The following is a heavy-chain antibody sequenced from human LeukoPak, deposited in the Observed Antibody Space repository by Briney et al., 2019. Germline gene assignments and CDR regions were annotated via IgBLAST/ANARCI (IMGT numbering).Heavy chain of an antibody. CDR1: GDSIYSGGYY. J-gene: IGHJ4*02. V-gene: IGHV4-31*03. CDR2: IYYSGST. Sequence: PSETLSLTCTVSGDSIYSGGYYWSWIRQHPEKGLEWIGYIYYSGSTYFNPSLKSRVSMSVDTSRNQFFLKLSSVTAADTAVYYCARGPARYYDTSGYRFDYWGQGTLVTVSS. CDR3: ARGPARYYDTSGYRFDY. D-gene: IGHD3-22*01.